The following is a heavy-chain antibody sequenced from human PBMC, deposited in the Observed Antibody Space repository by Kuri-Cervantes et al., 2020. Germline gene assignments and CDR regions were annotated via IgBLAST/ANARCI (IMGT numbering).Heavy chain of an antibody. CDR2: IYYSGST. V-gene: IGHV4-39*07. Sequence: SETLSLTCTVSGGSISSSSYYWGWIRQPPGKGLEWIGSIYYSGSTYYNPSLKSRVTISVDTSRNQFSLKLSSVTAADTAVYYCARASVEMATTPGHYYYYGMDVWGQGTTVTVSS. CDR3: ARASVEMATTPGHYYYYGMDV. J-gene: IGHJ6*02. D-gene: IGHD5-24*01. CDR1: GGSISSSSYY.